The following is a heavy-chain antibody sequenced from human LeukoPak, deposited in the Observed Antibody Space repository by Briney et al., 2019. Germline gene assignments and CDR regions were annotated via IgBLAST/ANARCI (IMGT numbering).Heavy chain of an antibody. Sequence: SETLSLTCAVSGASVSSHYWSWIRQSPGKGLEWIGHIYHSGTTKYNPSLKSRVTISVDTPKSQFSLKLKSVTAADTAVYYCCAEYEYGDHDHWGQGTLVSVSS. V-gene: IGHV4-59*02. D-gene: IGHD4/OR15-4a*01. CDR1: GASVSSHY. J-gene: IGHJ5*02. CDR3: CAEYEYGDHDH. CDR2: IYHSGTT.